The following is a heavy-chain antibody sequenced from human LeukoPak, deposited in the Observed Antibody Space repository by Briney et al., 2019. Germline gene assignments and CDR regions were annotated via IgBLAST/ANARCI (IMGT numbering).Heavy chain of an antibody. D-gene: IGHD6-13*01. CDR3: AKPAAAAGHYYYYMDV. CDR1: GFTFDDYA. J-gene: IGHJ6*03. CDR2: ISWNSGSI. V-gene: IGHV3-9*01. Sequence: GGSLRLSCAASGFTFDDYAMHWVRHAPGKGLEWVSGISWNSGSIGYADSVKGRFTISRDNAKNSLYLQMNSLRAEDTAVYYCAKPAAAAGHYYYYMDVWGKGTTVTISS.